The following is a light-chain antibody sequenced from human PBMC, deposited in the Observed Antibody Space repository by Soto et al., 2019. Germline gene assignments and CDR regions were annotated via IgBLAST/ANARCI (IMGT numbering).Light chain of an antibody. Sequence: VVTQSPVALSLSPGERATLSCRASQDVGTYVAWYQVRGGQAPRLLISGASKRATGLPGRISGGGSGADFTLTISSLKSADSGTYFCQQGGNWPVTFGQGTRVEIK. CDR1: QDVGTY. J-gene: IGKJ5*01. CDR3: QQGGNWPVT. V-gene: IGKV3D-11*01. CDR2: GAS.